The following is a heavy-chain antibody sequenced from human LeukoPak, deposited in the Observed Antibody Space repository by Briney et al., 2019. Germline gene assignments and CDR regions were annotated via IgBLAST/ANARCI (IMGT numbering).Heavy chain of an antibody. J-gene: IGHJ4*02. CDR3: ARVLTGREY. V-gene: IGHV3-7*01. Sequence: PGGSLRLSCAASGFIFSSYWMSWVRQAPGKGLEWVANIKQDGSEKYYVDSVKGRFTISRDNAKNSLYLQMNSLRAEDTAVYYCARVLTGREYWGQGTLVTVSS. CDR2: IKQDGSEK. D-gene: IGHD3-9*01. CDR1: GFIFSSYW.